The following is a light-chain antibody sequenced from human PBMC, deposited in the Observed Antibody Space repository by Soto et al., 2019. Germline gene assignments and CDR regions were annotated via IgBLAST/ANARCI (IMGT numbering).Light chain of an antibody. CDR2: DVS. CDR3: SSYTSSSTLVV. CDR1: SSDVGGYNY. V-gene: IGLV2-14*01. Sequence: QSALTQPASVSWSPGQSITISCTGTSSDVGGYNYVSWYQQHPGKAPKLMIYDVSNRPSGVSNRFSGSKSGNTASLTISGLQAEDEADYYCSSYTSSSTLVVFGGGTKLTAL. J-gene: IGLJ2*01.